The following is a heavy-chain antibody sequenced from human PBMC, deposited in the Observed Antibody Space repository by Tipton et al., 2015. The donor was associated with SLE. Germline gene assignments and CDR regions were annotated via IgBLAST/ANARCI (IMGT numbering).Heavy chain of an antibody. CDR1: GFSFDDYA. V-gene: IGHV3-9*01. CDR3: VRGRYSTSWYDAFDI. J-gene: IGHJ3*02. D-gene: IGHD6-13*01. Sequence: SRRRDGAASGFSFDDYAMHWVRQAPGKGLEWGSGISWNSDTLGYADSVKGRFTISRDNAKNSLYLQMDSLRAEDTAVYYCVRGRYSTSWYDAFDIWGQGTMVTVSS. CDR2: ISWNSDTL.